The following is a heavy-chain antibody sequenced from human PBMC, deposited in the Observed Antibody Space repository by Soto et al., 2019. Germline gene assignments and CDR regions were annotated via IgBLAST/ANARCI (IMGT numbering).Heavy chain of an antibody. CDR1: GYTFTSYA. V-gene: IGHV1-3*01. D-gene: IGHD2-2*01. Sequence: GASVKVSCKASGYTFTSYAMHWVRQAPGQRLEWMGWINAGNGNTKYSQRFQGRVTITRDTSASTVYMELSRLRSEDTAVYYCARAGEVEPPPAPYYYGMDVWGQGTTVTVSS. CDR2: INAGNGNT. CDR3: ARAGEVEPPPAPYYYGMDV. J-gene: IGHJ6*02.